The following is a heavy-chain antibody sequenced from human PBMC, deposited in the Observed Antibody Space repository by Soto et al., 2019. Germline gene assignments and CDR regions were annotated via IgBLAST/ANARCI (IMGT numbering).Heavy chain of an antibody. V-gene: IGHV1-3*05. CDR2: INAGNGNT. J-gene: IGHJ4*02. CDR3: AMSIGVVTALDY. CDR1: GYTFTSYA. D-gene: IGHD2-21*02. Sequence: QVQLVQSGAEEKKPGASVKVSCKASGYTFTSYAMHWVRQAPGQRLEWMGWINAGNGNTKYSQKFQGRVTITRDPSASTAYMELSSLRSEDTAVYYCAMSIGVVTALDYWGQGTLVTVSS.